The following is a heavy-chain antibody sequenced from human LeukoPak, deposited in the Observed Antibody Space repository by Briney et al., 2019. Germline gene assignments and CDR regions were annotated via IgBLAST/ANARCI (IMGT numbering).Heavy chain of an antibody. J-gene: IGHJ6*04. CDR1: GGTFISYA. D-gene: IGHD4-17*01. CDR2: IIPIFGTA. Sequence: SVKVSCKASGGTFISYAISWVRQAPGQGLEWMGGIIPIFGTANYAQKFQGRVTITADKSTSTAYMELSSLRSEDTAVYYCARGEGDYGDYGKTNYYYYYGMDVWGKGTTVTVSS. V-gene: IGHV1-69*06. CDR3: ARGEGDYGDYGKTNYYYYYGMDV.